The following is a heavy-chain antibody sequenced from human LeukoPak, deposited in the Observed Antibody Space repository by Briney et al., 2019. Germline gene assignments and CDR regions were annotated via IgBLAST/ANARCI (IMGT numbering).Heavy chain of an antibody. J-gene: IGHJ6*03. Sequence: ASVKVSCKASGYTFTGYYMHWVRQAPGQVLEWMGWINPNSGGTNYAQKFQGRVTMTRDTSISTAYMELSRLRSDDTAVYSCARNSIAARPWYYDMDVWGKGTTVTVSS. D-gene: IGHD6-6*01. CDR1: GYTFTGYY. CDR2: INPNSGGT. CDR3: ARNSIAARPWYYDMDV. V-gene: IGHV1-2*02.